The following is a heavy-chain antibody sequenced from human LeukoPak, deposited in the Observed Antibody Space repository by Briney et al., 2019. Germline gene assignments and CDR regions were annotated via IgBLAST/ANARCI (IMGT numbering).Heavy chain of an antibody. V-gene: IGHV1-2*06. CDR3: ARAPLYCSGGSCYDS. CDR1: GGTFSSYA. J-gene: IGHJ5*01. D-gene: IGHD2-15*01. CDR2: INPNSGGT. Sequence: ASVKVSCKASGGTFSSYAISWVRQAPGQGLEWMGRINPNSGGTNFAQKFQGRVTMTRDTSIGTAYMDLSSLRSDDTALYYCARAPLYCSGGSCYDSWGQGTLVTVSS.